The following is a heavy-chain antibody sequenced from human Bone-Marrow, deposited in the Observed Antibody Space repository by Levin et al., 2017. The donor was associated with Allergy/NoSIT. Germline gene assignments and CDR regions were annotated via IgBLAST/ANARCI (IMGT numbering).Heavy chain of an antibody. CDR1: GLTLSSYG. V-gene: IGHV3-30*03. Sequence: GGFLRLSCVASGLTLSSYGMHWVRQAPGKGLEWVAVSSHDGTNKHYADSVKGRFTISRDNSKKTLYLEMTSLRHEDTAVYYCARVGYHNYAMDVWGQGTTVTVSS. CDR2: SSHDGTNK. CDR3: ARVGYHNYAMDV. J-gene: IGHJ6*02.